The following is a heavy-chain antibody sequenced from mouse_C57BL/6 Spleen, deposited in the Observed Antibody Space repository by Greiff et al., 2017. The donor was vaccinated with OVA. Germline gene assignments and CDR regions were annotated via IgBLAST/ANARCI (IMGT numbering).Heavy chain of an antibody. J-gene: IGHJ2*01. D-gene: IGHD3-3*01. CDR1: GYAFTNYL. CDR3: ARTGGRGCGDY. Sequence: QVQLQQSGADLVRPGTSVKVSCKASGYAFTNYLIEWVKQRPGQGLEWIGVINPGSGGTNYNEKFKGKATLTADKSSSTAYMQLSSLTAEDSAVYFGARTGGRGCGDYWGQGTTLTVSS. CDR2: INPGSGGT. V-gene: IGHV1-54*01.